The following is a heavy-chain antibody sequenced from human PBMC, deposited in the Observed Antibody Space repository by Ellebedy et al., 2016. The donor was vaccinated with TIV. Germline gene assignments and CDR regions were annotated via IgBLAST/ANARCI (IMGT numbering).Heavy chain of an antibody. CDR1: GFTVSDYF. CDR2: ISGTGGST. D-gene: IGHD2-15*01. Sequence: GESLKISCAGSGFTVSDYFMSWVRPAPGKGLEWVSIISGTGGSTNYADSVKGRFTISRDTSKNTLYLQMNRRSVEETAVYYCTSPAVGHTPGCCRYYFDYWGLGTLVTVSS. J-gene: IGHJ4*02. V-gene: IGHV3-23*01. CDR3: TSPAVGHTPGCCRYYFDY.